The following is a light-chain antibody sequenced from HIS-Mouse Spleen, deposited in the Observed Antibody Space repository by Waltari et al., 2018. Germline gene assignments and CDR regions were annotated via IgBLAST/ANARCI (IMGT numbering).Light chain of an antibody. CDR2: VAS. V-gene: IGKV3-11*01. J-gene: IGKJ2*01. Sequence: EIVLTQSPATLSLSPGERATLSCTASQSVSSYLAWYQQKPGQAPRLLIYVASNRATGIPARVSGSGSGIDFTLPISSLDPEDFAIYYCQPRSNWPPYSCGHRTELDLK. CDR1: QSVSSY. CDR3: QPRSNWPPYS.